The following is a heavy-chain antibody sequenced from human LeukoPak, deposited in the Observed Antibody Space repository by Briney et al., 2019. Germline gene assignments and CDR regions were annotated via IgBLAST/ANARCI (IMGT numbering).Heavy chain of an antibody. J-gene: IGHJ4*02. Sequence: GGSLRLSCAASGFTFSSYWMSWVRQAPGKGLEWVANIKQDGSEKYYVDSVKGRFTISRDNAKNSLYLKMNRLRAEDTAVYYCARDMWLVSCSDYWGQGTLVTVSS. CDR3: ARDMWLVSCSDY. D-gene: IGHD6-19*01. V-gene: IGHV3-7*01. CDR2: IKQDGSEK. CDR1: GFTFSSYW.